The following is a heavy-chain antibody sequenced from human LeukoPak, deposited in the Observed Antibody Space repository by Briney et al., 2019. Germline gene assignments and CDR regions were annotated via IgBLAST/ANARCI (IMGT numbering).Heavy chain of an antibody. CDR1: GFTFSSYW. Sequence: GGSLRLSCAASGFTFSSYWMSWVRQAPGKGLEWVANIKQDGSEKYYVDSVKGRFTISRDNAKNSLYLQMNSLRAEDTAVYYCARDRGYDFWSGYFDAFDIWGQGTMVTVSS. D-gene: IGHD3-3*01. V-gene: IGHV3-7*01. CDR3: ARDRGYDFWSGYFDAFDI. J-gene: IGHJ3*02. CDR2: IKQDGSEK.